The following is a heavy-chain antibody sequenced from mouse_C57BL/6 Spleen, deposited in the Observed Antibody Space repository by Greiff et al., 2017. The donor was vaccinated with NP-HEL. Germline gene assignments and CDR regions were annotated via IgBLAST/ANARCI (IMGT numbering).Heavy chain of an antibody. V-gene: IGHV5-17*01. CDR2: ISSGSSTI. CDR3: ARSYYGSSYPYWYFDV. J-gene: IGHJ1*03. D-gene: IGHD1-1*01. CDR1: GFTFSDYG. Sequence: EVHLVESGGGLVKPGGSLKLSCAASGFTFSDYGMHWVRQAPEKGLEWVAYISSGSSTIYYADTVKGRFTISRDNAKNTLFLQMTSLRSEDTAMYYCARSYYGSSYPYWYFDVWGTGTTVTVSS.